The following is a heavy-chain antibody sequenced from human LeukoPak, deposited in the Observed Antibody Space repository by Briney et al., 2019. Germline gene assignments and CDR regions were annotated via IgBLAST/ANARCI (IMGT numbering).Heavy chain of an antibody. D-gene: IGHD6-25*01. CDR2: IYYSGST. J-gene: IGHJ5*02. CDR1: GGSISSGDYY. CDR3: ARERYAASYNWFDP. Sequence: SQTLSLTCTVSGGSISSGDYYWSWIRQPPGRGLEWIGYIYYSGSTYYNPSLKSRVTISVATSKNQFSLKLSSVTAADTAVYYCARERYAASYNWFDPWGQGTLVTVSS. V-gene: IGHV4-30-4*08.